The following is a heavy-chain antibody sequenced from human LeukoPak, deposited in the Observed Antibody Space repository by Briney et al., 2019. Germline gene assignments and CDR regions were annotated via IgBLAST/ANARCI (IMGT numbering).Heavy chain of an antibody. V-gene: IGHV3-33*01. D-gene: IGHD6-19*01. CDR1: GFTFGSYG. J-gene: IGHJ4*02. CDR3: ARGGWSAVAGHFDY. CDR2: IWYDGSNK. Sequence: PGGSLRLSCAASGFTFGSYGMHWVRQAPGKGLEWVAVIWYDGSNKYYADSVKGRFTISRDNSKNTLYLQMDSLRAEDTAVYYCARGGWSAVAGHFDYWGQGTLVTVSS.